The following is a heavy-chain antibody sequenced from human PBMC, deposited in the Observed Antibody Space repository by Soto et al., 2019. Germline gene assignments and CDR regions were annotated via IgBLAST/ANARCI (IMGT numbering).Heavy chain of an antibody. D-gene: IGHD1-7*01. CDR1: GGSLSGYY. Sequence: PSETLSLTCAVNGGSLSGYYWSWIRQSPGKGLEWIGEINQRGSSDYNPSLKSRVTISIDASKNHVTLELTSVTAADTAVYYCARSDNRNSLYGVDVWGQGTAVTVSS. CDR2: INQRGSS. J-gene: IGHJ6*02. V-gene: IGHV4-34*01. CDR3: ARSDNRNSLYGVDV.